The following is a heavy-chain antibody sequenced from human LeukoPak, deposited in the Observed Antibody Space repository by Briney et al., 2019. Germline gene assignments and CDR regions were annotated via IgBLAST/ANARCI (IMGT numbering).Heavy chain of an antibody. CDR1: GYTFTSYD. Sequence: ASVKVSCKASGYTFTSYDINWVRQAPGQGLEWMGWMNPNSGNTGYAQKFQGRVTMTRNTSISTAYMELSSLRSEDTAVYYCARGVGIYYYMDVWGKGTTVTVSS. J-gene: IGHJ6*03. CDR3: ARGVGIYYYMDV. V-gene: IGHV1-8*01. D-gene: IGHD3-10*01. CDR2: MNPNSGNT.